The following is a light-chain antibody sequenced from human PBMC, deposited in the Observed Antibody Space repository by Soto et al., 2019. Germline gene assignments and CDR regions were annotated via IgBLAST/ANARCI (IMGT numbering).Light chain of an antibody. CDR2: DVN. J-gene: IGLJ1*01. Sequence: QSVLTQPAPVSGSPGQSVTISCTGSSSDVRGSNHVSWYQHHPGKAPKFMIYDVNKRPSGVPGRFSGSKSGNTASLTISGLQVEDEADYYCCATAGSYTFVFGTG. CDR3: CATAGSYTFV. V-gene: IGLV2-11*01. CDR1: SSDVRGSNH.